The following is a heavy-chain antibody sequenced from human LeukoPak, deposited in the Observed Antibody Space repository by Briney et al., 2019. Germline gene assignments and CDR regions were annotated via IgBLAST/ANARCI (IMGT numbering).Heavy chain of an antibody. CDR3: ARDALPNYYYYYYMDV. V-gene: IGHV3-30*01. CDR2: ISYDGSNK. D-gene: IGHD2-2*01. CDR1: GFTFSSYA. Sequence: GGSLRLFCAASGFTFSSYAMHWVRQAPGKGLEWGAAISYDGSNKYYADSVKGRFTISRDNSKNTLYLQMNSLRAEDTAVYYCARDALPNYYYYYYMDVWGKGTTVTVSS. J-gene: IGHJ6*03.